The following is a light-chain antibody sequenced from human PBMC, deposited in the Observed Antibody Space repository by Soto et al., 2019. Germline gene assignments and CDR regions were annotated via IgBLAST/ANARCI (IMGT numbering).Light chain of an antibody. CDR3: QQYNSYSQT. CDR1: QSISSW. J-gene: IGKJ1*01. Sequence: MNKSPSTLSASIRDRVTITCRASQSISSWLAWYQQKPGKAPKLLIYDASSLESGVPSRFSGSGSGTEFTLTISSLQPDDFATYYCQQYNSYSQTFGQGTKAAI. CDR2: DAS. V-gene: IGKV1-5*01.